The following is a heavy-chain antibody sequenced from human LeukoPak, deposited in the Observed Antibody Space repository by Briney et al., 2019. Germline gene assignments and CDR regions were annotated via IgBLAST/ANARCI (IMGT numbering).Heavy chain of an antibody. Sequence: KTSQTLSLTCAVSGDSFSSGGYSWSWIRQPPGKGLEWIGYTYYSGSSYYNPSLKSRVTISVDTSKNQFSLKLSSVTAADTAVYYCARASSSHLVYWGQGTLVTVSS. CDR3: ARASSSHLVY. J-gene: IGHJ4*02. D-gene: IGHD6-13*01. CDR2: TYYSGSS. V-gene: IGHV4-30-4*07. CDR1: GDSFSSGGYS.